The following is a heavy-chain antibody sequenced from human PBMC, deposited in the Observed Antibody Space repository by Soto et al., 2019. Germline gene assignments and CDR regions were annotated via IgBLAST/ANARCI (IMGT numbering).Heavy chain of an antibody. CDR3: VRGVLS. V-gene: IGHV4-59*12. Sequence: SETLSLTCAVSCGSISSYYWSWIRQPPGKGLEWIGYIYYSGSTFYNPSLKSRVSISVDTSKNQFSLKLSSVTAADTAVYFCVRGVLSWGQGTLVTVSS. CDR2: IYYSGST. CDR1: CGSISSYY. J-gene: IGHJ1*01. D-gene: IGHD3-10*01.